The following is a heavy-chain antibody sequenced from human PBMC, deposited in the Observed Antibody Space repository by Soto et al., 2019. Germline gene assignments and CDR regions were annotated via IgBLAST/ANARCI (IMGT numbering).Heavy chain of an antibody. CDR1: GFTFCDYY. CDR3: ARVGVVTAAGTSDY. V-gene: IGHV3-11*06. D-gene: IGHD6-13*01. Sequence: GESLKISCAASGFTFCDYYISWIGQVPGRGLGRVAYISGTSDSIPYADSVKGRCTISRDNAKNSLYLQMNSLRAEDTAVYYCARVGVVTAAGTSDYWGQGTLVTVYS. J-gene: IGHJ4*02. CDR2: ISGTSDSI.